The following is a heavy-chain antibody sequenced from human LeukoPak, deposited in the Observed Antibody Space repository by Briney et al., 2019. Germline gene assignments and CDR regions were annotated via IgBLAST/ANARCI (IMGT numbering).Heavy chain of an antibody. V-gene: IGHV4-30-2*01. D-gene: IGHD3-10*01. Sequence: SQTLSLTCTVSGGSITSGGYYWSWIRQPPGKDLEWIAYIYHSGSTYYNPSLKSRVTISVDTSKNQFSLKVNSVTAADTAVYYCARGGQYYYGSGSYYNGDAFDIWGQGTMVTVSS. CDR3: ARGGQYYYGSGSYYNGDAFDI. CDR2: IYHSGST. CDR1: GGSITSGGYY. J-gene: IGHJ3*02.